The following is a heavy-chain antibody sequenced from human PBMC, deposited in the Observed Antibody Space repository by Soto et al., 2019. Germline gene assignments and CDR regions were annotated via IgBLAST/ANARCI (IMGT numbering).Heavy chain of an antibody. CDR1: GGSISSSSYY. CDR2: IYYSGST. Sequence: PEETLSLTSTVSGGSISSSSYYWGWIHQHPGKGLECIGSIYYSGSTYYHPSLKSRVTISVDTSKNQFSLKLSSVTAADTAVYYCATKTGGGWEDGMDVWGQGTTVTVSS. D-gene: IGHD6-19*01. V-gene: IGHV4-39*01. CDR3: ATKTGGGWEDGMDV. J-gene: IGHJ6*02.